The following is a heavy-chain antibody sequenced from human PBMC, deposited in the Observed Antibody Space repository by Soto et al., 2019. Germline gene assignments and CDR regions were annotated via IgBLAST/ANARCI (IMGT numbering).Heavy chain of an antibody. J-gene: IGHJ3*02. CDR3: ARGAYYYDSSGYGGAFDI. CDR2: MNPNSGNT. V-gene: IGHV1-8*01. CDR1: GSPFTVLD. Sequence: GASVRASSRASGSPFTVLDSNWLRQAIGQGLEWMGWMNPNSGNTGYAQKFQGRVTMTRNTSISTAYMELSSLRSEDTAVYYCARGAYYYDSSGYGGAFDIWGQGTMVTVSS. D-gene: IGHD3-22*01.